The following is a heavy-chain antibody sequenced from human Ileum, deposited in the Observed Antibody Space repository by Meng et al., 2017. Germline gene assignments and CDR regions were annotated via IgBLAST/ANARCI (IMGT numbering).Heavy chain of an antibody. V-gene: IGHV4-4*02. D-gene: IGHD3-22*01. CDR1: GTW. CDR3: ATSNDRDVYYLGY. CDR2: IFQSGRT. Sequence: QAQLQESGPRLVNPSGTLSLTCAVSGTWWSWVRQPPGKGLEWIGEIFQSGRTNYNPSLKSRVTISIDKSKSQISLQLSAVTAADTAVYSCATSNDRDVYYLGYWGQGTLVTVSS. J-gene: IGHJ4*02.